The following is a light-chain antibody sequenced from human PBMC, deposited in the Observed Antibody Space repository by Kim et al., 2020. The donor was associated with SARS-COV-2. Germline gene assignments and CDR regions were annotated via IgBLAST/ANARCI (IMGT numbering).Light chain of an antibody. V-gene: IGKV1-39*01. CDR2: RVS. Sequence: IQMTQSPPSLSASVGDRVTITCRARQTISKYLNWYQQKPGRAPKLLIFRVSRWQSGVPPRFSGSVSGTEFTLTISSLQPEEFAIYYCQQTYMTSWTFGQGTKVDIK. CDR3: QQTYMTSWT. J-gene: IGKJ1*01. CDR1: QTISKY.